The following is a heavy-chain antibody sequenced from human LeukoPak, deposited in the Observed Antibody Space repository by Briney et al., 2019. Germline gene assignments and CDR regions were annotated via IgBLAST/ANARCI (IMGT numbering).Heavy chain of an antibody. CDR1: GGSFRGYY. CDR2: INHSGST. CDR3: ARTTVYCSSTSCYRRGRWFDP. V-gene: IGHV4-34*01. Sequence: KTSETLSLTCAVYGGSFRGYYWSWIRQPPGKGLEWIGGINHSGSTNYNPSLKSRVTISVDTSKNQFSLKLSSVTAADTAVYYCARTTVYCSSTSCYRRGRWFDPWGQGTLVTVSS. D-gene: IGHD2-2*01. J-gene: IGHJ5*02.